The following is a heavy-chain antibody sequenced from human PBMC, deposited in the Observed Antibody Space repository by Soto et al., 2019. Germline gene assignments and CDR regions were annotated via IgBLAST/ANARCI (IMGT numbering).Heavy chain of an antibody. J-gene: IGHJ4*02. CDR2: MSHDGSRQ. CDR3: ARDPFVKSESYSAY. CDR1: GFTFSDYG. V-gene: IGHV3-30*03. Sequence: QVQLVESGGGVVQPGRSLRLSCVGSGFTFSDYGMQWVRQAPGKGLEWVTLMSHDGSRQYYADSVKGRFTISRDNSKNTLYLQMNSLRPEDTAVYYCARDPFVKSESYSAYWGQGALVTVSS. D-gene: IGHD3-10*01.